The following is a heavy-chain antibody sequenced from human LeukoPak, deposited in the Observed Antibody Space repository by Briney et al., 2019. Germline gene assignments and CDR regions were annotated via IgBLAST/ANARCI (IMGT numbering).Heavy chain of an antibody. CDR2: ISSSGSTI. V-gene: IGHV3-11*01. CDR3: ARDDYEVPYGMDV. CDR1: GFTFSDYY. D-gene: IGHD4-17*01. Sequence: GGSLRLSCAASGFTFSDYYMSWLRQAPGKGLEWVSYISSSGSTIYYADSVKGRFTISRDNAKNSLYLQMNSLRAEDTAVYYCARDDYEVPYGMDVWGQGTTVTVSS. J-gene: IGHJ6*02.